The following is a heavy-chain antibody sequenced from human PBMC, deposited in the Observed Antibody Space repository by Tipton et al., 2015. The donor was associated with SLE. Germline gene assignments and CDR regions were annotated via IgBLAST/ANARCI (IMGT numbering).Heavy chain of an antibody. J-gene: IGHJ4*02. Sequence: GSLRLSCAASGFTVSSNYMSWVRQAPGKGLEWVSVIYSGGSTYYADSVKGRFTISRDNSKNTLYLQMNSLRAEDTAVYYCARGPGYYYDSSGSFDYWGQGTLVTVSS. D-gene: IGHD3-22*01. CDR2: IYSGGST. CDR1: GFTVSSNY. CDR3: ARGPGYYYDSSGSFDY. V-gene: IGHV3-66*02.